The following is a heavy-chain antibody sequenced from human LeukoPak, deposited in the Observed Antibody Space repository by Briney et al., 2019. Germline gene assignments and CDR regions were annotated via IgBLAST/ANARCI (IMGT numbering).Heavy chain of an antibody. Sequence: GGSPRLSCAASGFTFSSYSMNWVRQAPGKGLEWVSSISSSSSYIYYADSVKGRFTISRDNAKNSLYLQMNSLRAEDTAVYYCANGEESGGGFDPWGQGTLVTVSS. CDR3: ANGEESGGGFDP. CDR2: ISSSSSYI. D-gene: IGHD3-16*01. CDR1: GFTFSSYS. J-gene: IGHJ5*02. V-gene: IGHV3-21*01.